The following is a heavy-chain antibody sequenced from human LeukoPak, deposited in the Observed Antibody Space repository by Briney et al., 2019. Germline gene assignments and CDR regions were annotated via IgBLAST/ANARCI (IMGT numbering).Heavy chain of an antibody. J-gene: IGHJ4*02. CDR3: ARDSVATPFDY. CDR2: ISSSGSTI. Sequence: GGSLRLSCAASGFTFSSYEMNWVRQAPGKGLEWVSYISSSGSTIYYADSVKGRFTVSRDNAKNSLYLQMNSLRAEDTAVYYCARDSVATPFDYWGQGTLVTDSS. V-gene: IGHV3-48*03. CDR1: GFTFSSYE. D-gene: IGHD5-12*01.